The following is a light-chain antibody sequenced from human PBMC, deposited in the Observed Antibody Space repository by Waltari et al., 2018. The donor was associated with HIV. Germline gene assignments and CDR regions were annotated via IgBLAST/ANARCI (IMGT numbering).Light chain of an antibody. J-gene: IGLJ3*02. V-gene: IGLV2-14*01. CDR3: SSYTTRNTRV. CDR2: EVS. CDR1: SSDVGVYNH. Sequence: QSALPQPASVSGSPGQSITISCTGTSSDVGVYNHVSWYQQHPGKAPKLMIYEVSNRPSGVSNRFSGSKSGNAASPTISGLQAEDEADYYCSSYTTRNTRVFGGGTTLTVL.